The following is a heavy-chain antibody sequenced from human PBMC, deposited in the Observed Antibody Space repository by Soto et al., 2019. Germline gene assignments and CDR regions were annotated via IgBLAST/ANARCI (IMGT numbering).Heavy chain of an antibody. Sequence: SLTRTGSGDSITAINNNWHWIRQPLGLGLECIANIHYDGSTFYNPSLKSRVAMSIDTSKNQFSLNLTSVTATDTAVYYCTTVVIPGTRHMD. CDR2: IHYDGST. J-gene: IGHJ6*03. CDR1: GDSITAINNN. CDR3: TTVVIPGTRHMD. V-gene: IGHV4-39*01. D-gene: IGHD2-21*01.